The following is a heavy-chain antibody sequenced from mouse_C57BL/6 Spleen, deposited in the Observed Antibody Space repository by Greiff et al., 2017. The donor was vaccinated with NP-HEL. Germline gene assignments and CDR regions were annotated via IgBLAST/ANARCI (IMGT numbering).Heavy chain of an antibody. CDR1: GYSFPDYN. CDR2: INPNYGTT. V-gene: IGHV1-39*01. Sequence: EVQGVESGPELVKPGASVKISCKASGYSFPDYNMNWVKQSNGKSLEWIGVINPNYGTTSYNQKFKGKATMTVDQSSSTAYMQLNSLTSEASAVYYCARRDLIYDGYYDYFDYWGQGTTLTVSS. CDR3: ARRDLIYDGYYDYFDY. D-gene: IGHD2-3*01. J-gene: IGHJ2*01.